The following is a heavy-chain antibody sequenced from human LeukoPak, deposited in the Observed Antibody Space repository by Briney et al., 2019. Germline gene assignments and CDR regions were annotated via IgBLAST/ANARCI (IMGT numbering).Heavy chain of an antibody. CDR3: ARDGDAFDI. CDR1: GGSISSYY. J-gene: IGHJ3*02. CDR2: IYHSGST. Sequence: SETLSLTCTVSGGSISSYYWSWIRQPPGKGLEWIGSIYHSGSTYYNPSLKSRVTISVDTSKNQFSLKLSSVTAADTAVYYCARDGDAFDIWGQGTMVTVSS. V-gene: IGHV4-38-2*02.